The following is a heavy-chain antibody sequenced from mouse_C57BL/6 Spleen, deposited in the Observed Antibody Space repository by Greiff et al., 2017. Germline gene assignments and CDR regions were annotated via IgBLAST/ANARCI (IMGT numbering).Heavy chain of an antibody. CDR3: ARTAQATSYAMDY. CDR1: GFTFSDYG. J-gene: IGHJ4*01. CDR2: LSSGSSTI. Sequence: VQLVASGGGLVKPGGSLKLSCAASGFTFSDYGMHWVRQAPEKGLEWVAYLSSGSSTIYYADTVKGRFTISRDNAKNTLFLQMTSLRSEDTAMYYCARTAQATSYAMDYWGQGTSVTVSS. D-gene: IGHD3-2*02. V-gene: IGHV5-17*01.